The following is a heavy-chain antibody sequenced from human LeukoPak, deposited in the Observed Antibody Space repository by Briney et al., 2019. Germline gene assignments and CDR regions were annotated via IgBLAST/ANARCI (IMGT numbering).Heavy chain of an antibody. CDR2: TYYRSRWYY. J-gene: IGHJ4*02. V-gene: IGHV6-1*01. CDR3: ARDSPGDQGLDS. Sequence: SQTLSLTCAISGDSVSSNTAAWYWIRQSPSRGLEWLGRTYYRSRWYYEYAVSVRSRITINADTSKNHFSLQLNSVTPDDTAVYYCARDSPGDQGLDSWGQGTLVTVSS. CDR1: GDSVSSNTAA. D-gene: IGHD2-2*01.